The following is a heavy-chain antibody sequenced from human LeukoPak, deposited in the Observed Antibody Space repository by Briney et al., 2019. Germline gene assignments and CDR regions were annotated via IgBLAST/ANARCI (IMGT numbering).Heavy chain of an antibody. J-gene: IGHJ4*02. CDR1: GFTFSSYW. CDR3: ARRRYSGSSQHFDY. D-gene: IGHD1-26*01. CDR2: IKQDGSEK. V-gene: IGHV3-7*01. Sequence: PGGSLRLSCAASGFTFSSYWMSWVRQAPGKGLEWVANIKQDGSEKYYVDSVKGRFTISRDNVKNSLYLQMNSLRAEDTAVYYCARRRYSGSSQHFDYWGQGTLVTVSS.